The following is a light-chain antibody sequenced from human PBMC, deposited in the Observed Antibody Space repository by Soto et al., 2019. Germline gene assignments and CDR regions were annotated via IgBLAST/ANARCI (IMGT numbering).Light chain of an antibody. V-gene: IGLV2-8*01. Sequence: QSALTQPPSASGSPGQSVTISCTGTINDVGGYNYVSWYQQLPGKAPKLMIYEVSKRPSGVPDRFSGSKSGNTASLTVSGLQAEDEADYYCSSYAGSNNLGVFGGGTKRPS. CDR3: SSYAGSNNLGV. CDR2: EVS. CDR1: INDVGGYNY. J-gene: IGLJ3*02.